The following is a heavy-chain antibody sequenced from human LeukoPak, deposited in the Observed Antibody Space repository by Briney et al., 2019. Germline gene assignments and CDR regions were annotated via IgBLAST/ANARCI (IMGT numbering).Heavy chain of an antibody. J-gene: IGHJ6*03. D-gene: IGHD3-10*01. CDR3: ARGLRRSSLFYYYYYMDV. V-gene: IGHV1-18*01. Sequence: ASVKVSCKASGYTFTSYGISWVRQAPGQGLEWMGWISAYNGNTNYAQKLQGRVTMTTDTSTSTAYMELSSLRSEDTAVYYCARGLRRSSLFYYYYYMDVWGKGTTVTISS. CDR1: GYTFTSYG. CDR2: ISAYNGNT.